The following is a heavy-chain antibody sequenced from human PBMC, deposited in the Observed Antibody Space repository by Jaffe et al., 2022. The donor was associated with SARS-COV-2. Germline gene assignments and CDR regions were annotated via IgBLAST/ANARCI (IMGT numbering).Heavy chain of an antibody. D-gene: IGHD6-13*01. Sequence: QLQLQESGPGLVKPSETLSLTCTASGGSISSSSYYWGWIRQPPGKGLEWIGSIHYGGSTYYNPSLKSRVTMSVDTSKNQFSLRLNSVTAADTAAYYCARLVVDSSRWDIGYYYFYGVDVWGQGTTVTVSS. J-gene: IGHJ6*02. CDR1: GGSISSSSYY. V-gene: IGHV4-39*01. CDR2: IHYGGST. CDR3: ARLVVDSSRWDIGYYYFYGVDV.